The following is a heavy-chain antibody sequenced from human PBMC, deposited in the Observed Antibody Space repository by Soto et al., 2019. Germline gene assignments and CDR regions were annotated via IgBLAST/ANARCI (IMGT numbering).Heavy chain of an antibody. D-gene: IGHD3-9*01. CDR3: ATFNILTSNRPFDY. V-gene: IGHV1-24*01. J-gene: IGHJ4*02. Sequence: ASVKVSCKVSGYTLTELSMHWVRQAPGKGLEWMGGFDPEDGETIYAQKIQGRDTMTEDTSTDTAYMELSSLRSEDTAVYYCATFNILTSNRPFDYWGQGTLVTVSS. CDR1: GYTLTELS. CDR2: FDPEDGET.